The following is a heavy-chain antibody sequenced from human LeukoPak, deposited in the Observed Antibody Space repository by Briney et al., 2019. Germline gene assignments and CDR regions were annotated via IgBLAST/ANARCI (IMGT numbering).Heavy chain of an antibody. J-gene: IGHJ3*02. V-gene: IGHV3-21*01. Sequence: KPGGSLRLSCAASGFTFSSYSMNWVRQAPGKGLEWVSSISSSSSYIYYADSVKGRFTISRDNAKNSLYLQMNSLRAEDTAVYYCARDPGESGYSYGYVVEVGGGAFDIWGQGTMVTVSS. CDR2: ISSSSSYI. CDR3: ARDPGESGYSYGYVVEVGGGAFDI. D-gene: IGHD5-18*01. CDR1: GFTFSSYS.